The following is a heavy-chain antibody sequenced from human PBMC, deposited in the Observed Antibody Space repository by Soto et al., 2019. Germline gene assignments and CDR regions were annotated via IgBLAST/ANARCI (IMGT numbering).Heavy chain of an antibody. CDR1: GFTFSSYA. V-gene: IGHV3-23*01. Sequence: HPGGSLRLSCAASGFTFSSYAMSWVRQAPGKGLEWVSAISGSGGSTYYADSVKGRFTISRDNSKNTLYLQMNSLRAEDTAVYYCAKDVAGGYYGSGSYLYFDYWGQGTLVTVSS. CDR3: AKDVAGGYYGSGSYLYFDY. CDR2: ISGSGGST. J-gene: IGHJ4*02. D-gene: IGHD3-10*01.